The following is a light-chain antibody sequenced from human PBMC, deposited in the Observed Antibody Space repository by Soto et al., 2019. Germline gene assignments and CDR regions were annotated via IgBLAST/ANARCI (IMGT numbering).Light chain of an antibody. J-gene: IGKJ3*01. Sequence: IVLKQSPATLSLSPGERVTLSCRASQSVSNFLAWYQQRPGQAPRLLMYNVSTRATGIPARFSGSGSGTEFTLTINGLEPEDVAVYYCQHRSNFGPGTKVDIK. CDR1: QSVSNF. V-gene: IGKV3-11*01. CDR2: NVS. CDR3: QHRSN.